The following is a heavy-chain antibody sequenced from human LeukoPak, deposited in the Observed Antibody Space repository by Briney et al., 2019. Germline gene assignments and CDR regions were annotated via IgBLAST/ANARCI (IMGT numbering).Heavy chain of an antibody. D-gene: IGHD3-22*01. CDR3: AREYYYDSSGPEVGAFDI. V-gene: IGHV1-69*05. CDR2: IIPIFGTA. J-gene: IGHJ3*02. Sequence: SVKVSCKASGGTFSSYAISWVRQAPGQGLKWMGGIIPIFGTANYAQKFQGRVTITTDESTSTAYMELSSLRSEDTAVYYCAREYYYDSSGPEVGAFDIWGQGTMVTVSS. CDR1: GGTFSSYA.